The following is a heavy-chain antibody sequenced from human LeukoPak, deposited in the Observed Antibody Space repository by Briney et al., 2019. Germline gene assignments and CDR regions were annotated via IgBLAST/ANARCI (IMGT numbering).Heavy chain of an antibody. Sequence: SETLSLTCTVSGGSISSYYWSWIRQPPGKGLEWIGYIYYSGSANYNPSLKSRVTISVDTSKNQFSLKLSSVTAADTAVYYCARAGWFAGLYYYYYTDVWGKGTTVTVSS. V-gene: IGHV4-59*01. D-gene: IGHD3-10*01. CDR1: GGSISSYY. J-gene: IGHJ6*03. CDR2: IYYSGSA. CDR3: ARAGWFAGLYYYYYTDV.